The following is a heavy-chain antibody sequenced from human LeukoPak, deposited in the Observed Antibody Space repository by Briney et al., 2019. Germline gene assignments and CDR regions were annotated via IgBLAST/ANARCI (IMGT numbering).Heavy chain of an antibody. J-gene: IGHJ3*02. CDR2: ISSSSSYI. V-gene: IGHV3-21*01. D-gene: IGHD3-22*01. Sequence: AGGSLRLSCAASGFTFGSHTMLWVRQAPGKGLEWVSSISSSSSYIYYADSVKGRFTISRDNAKNSLYLQMNSLRAEDTAVYYCARDSSGNAVGAFDIWGQGTMVTVSS. CDR3: ARDSSGNAVGAFDI. CDR1: GFTFGSHT.